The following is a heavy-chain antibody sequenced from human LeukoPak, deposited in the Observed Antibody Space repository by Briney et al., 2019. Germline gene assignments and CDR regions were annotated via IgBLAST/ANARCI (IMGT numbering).Heavy chain of an antibody. CDR3: ARSIVVVPAAMLNWFDP. J-gene: IGHJ5*02. V-gene: IGHV1-69*13. CDR1: GGTFSSYG. Sequence: GASVKVSCKASGGTFSSYGISWVRQAPGQGLEWMGGIIPTFGTANYAQKFQGRVTITADESTSTAYMELSSLRSEDTAVYYCARSIVVVPAAMLNWFDPWGQGTLVTVSS. CDR2: IIPTFGTA. D-gene: IGHD2-2*01.